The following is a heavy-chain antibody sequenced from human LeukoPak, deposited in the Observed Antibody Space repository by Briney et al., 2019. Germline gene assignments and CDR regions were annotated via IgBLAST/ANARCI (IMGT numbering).Heavy chain of an antibody. CDR1: GFTFSSYG. J-gene: IGHJ4*02. Sequence: GGSLRLSCAASGFTFSSYGMHWVRQAPGKGLEWVAFIRYDGSNKYYADSVKGRFTISRDNSKNTLYLQMNSLRAEDTAVYYCAKDRMELYDYVWGSYRYSRRLFDYWGQGTLVTVSS. D-gene: IGHD3-16*02. V-gene: IGHV3-30*02. CDR3: AKDRMELYDYVWGSYRYSRRLFDY. CDR2: IRYDGSNK.